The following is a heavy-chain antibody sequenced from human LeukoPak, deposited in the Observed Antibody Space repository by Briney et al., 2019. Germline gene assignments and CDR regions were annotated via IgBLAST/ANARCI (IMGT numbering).Heavy chain of an antibody. Sequence: PSETLSLTCTVSGDSISSSNCYWGRIRQPPGKGLEWIGSIYFSGGTYYNASLKSRVTISVDTSKNQFSLKLSSVTAADTAVYYCARQTGSGLFSLPGGQGTLVTVSS. CDR1: GDSISSSNCY. D-gene: IGHD3-10*01. CDR3: ARQTGSGLFSLP. J-gene: IGHJ4*02. V-gene: IGHV4-39*01. CDR2: IYFSGGT.